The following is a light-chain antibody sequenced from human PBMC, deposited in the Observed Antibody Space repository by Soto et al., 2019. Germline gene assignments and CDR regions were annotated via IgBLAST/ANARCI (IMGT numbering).Light chain of an antibody. CDR3: QQYDNLPYT. V-gene: IGKV1-33*01. CDR2: DAS. J-gene: IGKJ2*01. Sequence: DIQMTQSPSSLSASVGDRVTITCKASHDISNYLNWYQQKPGKAPKLLIYDASNLETGIPSRFSGSGSGTDFTFTISSLQPEDIATYYCQQYDNLPYTCGQGTKLEIK. CDR1: HDISNY.